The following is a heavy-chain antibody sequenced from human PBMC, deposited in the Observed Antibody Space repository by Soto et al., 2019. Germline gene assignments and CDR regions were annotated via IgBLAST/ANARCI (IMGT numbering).Heavy chain of an antibody. D-gene: IGHD3-16*02. Sequence: GGSLRLSCVASGFTFSSYAMHWVRQAPGKGLEWVAIMSYDGNNQYYAGSVKGRFTISRDNFKNTLYLQMNSLRAEDTAVYYCAKALGELSPESFEYWGQGILVTVSS. CDR1: GFTFSSYA. V-gene: IGHV3-30*18. J-gene: IGHJ4*02. CDR3: AKALGELSPESFEY. CDR2: MSYDGNNQ.